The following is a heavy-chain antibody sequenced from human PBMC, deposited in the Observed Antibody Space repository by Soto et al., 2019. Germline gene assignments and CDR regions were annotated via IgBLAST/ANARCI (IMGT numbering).Heavy chain of an antibody. CDR3: ARVIDYGDYFYFDY. CDR2: IYYSGST. D-gene: IGHD4-17*01. V-gene: IGHV4-59*01. CDR1: GGSISSYY. Sequence: PSETLSLTCTVSGGSISSYYWSWIRQPPGKGLEWIGYIYYSGSTNYNPSLKSRVTISVDTSKNQFSLKLSSVTAADTAVYYCARVIDYGDYFYFDYWGQGTLVTVS. J-gene: IGHJ4*02.